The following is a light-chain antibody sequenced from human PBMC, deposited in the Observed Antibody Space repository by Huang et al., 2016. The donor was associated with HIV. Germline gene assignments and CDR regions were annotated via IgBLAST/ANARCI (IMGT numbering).Light chain of an antibody. CDR3: QQYDNGPYT. CDR1: QSVGKY. V-gene: IGKV3-15*01. CDR2: GAS. J-gene: IGKJ2*01. Sequence: EIVMTQSPVTLCVSPGERATLSCRASQSVGKYLAWYQQRPGQPPRLLIYGASTRATGIPARFTGSGSGTEFTLTISSLQSEDFAIYYCQQYDNGPYTFGQGTNLEIK.